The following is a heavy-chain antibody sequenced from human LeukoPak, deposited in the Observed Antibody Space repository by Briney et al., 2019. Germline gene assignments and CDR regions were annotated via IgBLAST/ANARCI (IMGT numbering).Heavy chain of an antibody. CDR2: LYYGGSP. Sequence: PGGSLRLSCAASGFTVSRQHMSWARPAPGKGLEWVSDLYYGGSPHQADSVKGRFTISRDNSKTTLYLQMNSLSAEDTAVYYCARDQRVVVATRDYYYYSMDVWGKGTTVTISS. D-gene: IGHD2-15*01. CDR1: GFTVSRQH. J-gene: IGHJ6*03. CDR3: ARDQRVVVATRDYYYYSMDV. V-gene: IGHV3-53*01.